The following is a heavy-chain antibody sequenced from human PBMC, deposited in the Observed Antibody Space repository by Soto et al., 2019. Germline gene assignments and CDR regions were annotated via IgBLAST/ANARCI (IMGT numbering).Heavy chain of an antibody. CDR1: GGSISSGGYS. V-gene: IGHV4-30-2*01. Sequence: PSETLSLTCAVSGGSISSGGYSWSWIRQPPGKGLEWIGYIYHSGSTYYNPSLKSRVTISVDRSKNQFSLKLSSVTAADTAVYYCARNGERGSSYYFDYWGQGTLVTVSS. J-gene: IGHJ4*02. CDR2: IYHSGST. CDR3: ARNGERGSSYYFDY. D-gene: IGHD3-10*01.